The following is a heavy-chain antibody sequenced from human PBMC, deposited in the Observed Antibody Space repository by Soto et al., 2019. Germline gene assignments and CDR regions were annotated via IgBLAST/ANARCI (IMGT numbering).Heavy chain of an antibody. Sequence: GGSLRLSCAASGFTFSSYAMHWVRQAPGKGLEWVAFISYDGSNKYYADSVKGRFTISRDNSKNTLYLQMNSLRAEDTAVYYWAGGALGGGTNWESWGQGTLVTVSS. CDR1: GFTFSSYA. CDR3: AGGALGGGTNWES. D-gene: IGHD7-27*01. V-gene: IGHV3-30-3*01. J-gene: IGHJ5*02. CDR2: ISYDGSNK.